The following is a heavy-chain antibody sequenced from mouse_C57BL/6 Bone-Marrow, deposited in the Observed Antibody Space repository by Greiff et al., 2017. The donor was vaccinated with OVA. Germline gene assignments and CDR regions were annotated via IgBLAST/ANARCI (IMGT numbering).Heavy chain of an antibody. CDR3: ARISLLLRRKAWFAY. CDR1: GFSLSTFGMG. V-gene: IGHV8-8*01. J-gene: IGHJ3*01. CDR2: IWWDDDK. Sequence: QVTLKESGPGILQPSQTLSLTCSFSGFSLSTFGMGVGRIRQPSGKGLEWLAHIWWDDDKYYNPALKSRLTISKDTSKNQVFLKIANVDTADTATYYCARISLLLRRKAWFAYWGQGTLVTVSA. D-gene: IGHD1-1*01.